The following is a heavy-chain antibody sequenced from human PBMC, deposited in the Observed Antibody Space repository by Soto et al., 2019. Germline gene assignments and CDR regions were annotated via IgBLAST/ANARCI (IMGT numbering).Heavy chain of an antibody. V-gene: IGHV3-53*04. Sequence: PGGSLRLSCAASGFTVSSNYMSWVRQAPGKGLEWVSVIYSGGSTYYADSVKGRFTISRHNSKNTLYLQMNSLRAEDTAVYYCASGLAAATRYYFDYWGQGXLVTVSS. J-gene: IGHJ4*02. CDR3: ASGLAAATRYYFDY. CDR1: GFTVSSNY. D-gene: IGHD6-13*01. CDR2: IYSGGST.